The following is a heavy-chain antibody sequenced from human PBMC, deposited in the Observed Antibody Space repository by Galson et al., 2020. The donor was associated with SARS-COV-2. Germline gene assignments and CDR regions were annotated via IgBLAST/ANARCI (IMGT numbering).Heavy chain of an antibody. J-gene: IGHJ4*02. Sequence: GETLKISCAVSGVTLSEYGMCWVRQAPGTGLVWVSGISGSGGSTDYANSVKGRFTISKDNSKSTVEQQMNSVRAEDTAIYYCAKDRYCVGGVCPLDYWGLGTLVTVSS. CDR1: GVTLSEYG. CDR2: ISGSGGST. CDR3: AKDRYCVGGVCPLDY. V-gene: IGHV3-23*01. D-gene: IGHD2-8*02.